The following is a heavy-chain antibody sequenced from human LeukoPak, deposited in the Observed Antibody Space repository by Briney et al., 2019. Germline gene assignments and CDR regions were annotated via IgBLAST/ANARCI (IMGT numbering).Heavy chain of an antibody. D-gene: IGHD2-15*01. Sequence: PGGSLRLSCAASGFTFSSYGMHWVRQAPGKGLEWVAYIRYDGSNKYYADSVKGRFTISRDISKNTLYLQMNSLRAEDTAVYYCARAVATTYYFEYWGQGTLVTVSS. CDR2: IRYDGSNK. V-gene: IGHV3-30*02. CDR3: ARAVATTYYFEY. CDR1: GFTFSSYG. J-gene: IGHJ4*02.